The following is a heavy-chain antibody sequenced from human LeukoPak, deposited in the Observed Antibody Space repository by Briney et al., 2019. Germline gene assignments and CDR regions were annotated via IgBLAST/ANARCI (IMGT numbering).Heavy chain of an antibody. CDR1: GFSLSTSGMC. V-gene: IGHV2-70*11. J-gene: IGHJ5*02. Sequence: SGPTLVNPTQTLTLTCTFSGFSLSTSGMCVSWIRQPPGKALEWLARIDWDDDEYYSTSLKTRLTISKDTSKNQVVLTMTNMDPVDTATYYCARLTLTGETLGWFDPWGQGTLVTVSS. CDR2: IDWDDDE. CDR3: ARLTLTGETLGWFDP. D-gene: IGHD7-27*01.